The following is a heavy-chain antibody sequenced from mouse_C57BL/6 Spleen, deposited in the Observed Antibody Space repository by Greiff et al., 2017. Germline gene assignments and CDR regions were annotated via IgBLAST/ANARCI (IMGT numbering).Heavy chain of an antibody. CDR2: IYPGSGST. J-gene: IGHJ3*01. CDR3: ARVDGLRRAWFAY. Sequence: QVQLQQPGAELVKPGASVKMSCKASGYTFTSYWITWVKQRPGQGLEWIGDIYPGSGSTNYNEKFKSKATLTVDTSSSTAYMQLSSLTSEDSAVYYCARVDGLRRAWFAYWGQGTLVTVSA. V-gene: IGHV1-55*01. D-gene: IGHD2-4*01. CDR1: GYTFTSYW.